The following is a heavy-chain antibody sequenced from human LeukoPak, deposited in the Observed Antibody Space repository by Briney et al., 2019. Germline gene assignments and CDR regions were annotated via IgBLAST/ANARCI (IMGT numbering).Heavy chain of an antibody. Sequence: GASVTVSCKVSGYTLTEVSIHWVRQAPGKGLEWMGGFDPEDGETIYTQKFQGRVTMTEDTSTDTAFMELSSLRSEDTAVYYCARYRSWGKYFQHWGQGTLVTVSS. J-gene: IGHJ1*01. D-gene: IGHD6-13*01. CDR1: GYTLTEVS. CDR3: ARYRSWGKYFQH. V-gene: IGHV1-24*01. CDR2: FDPEDGET.